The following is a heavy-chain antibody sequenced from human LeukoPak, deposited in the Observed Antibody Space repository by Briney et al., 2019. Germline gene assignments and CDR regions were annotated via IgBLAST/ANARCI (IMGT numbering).Heavy chain of an antibody. J-gene: IGHJ4*02. V-gene: IGHV3-23*01. CDR1: GFTFSSYA. CDR2: ISGSGGST. D-gene: IGHD6-13*01. Sequence: GGFLRLSCAASGFTFSSYAMSWVRQAPGKGLEWVSAISGSGGSTYYADFVKGRFTISRDNSKNTLYLQMNSLRAEDTAVYYCAKGLGYSSSWPIDYWGQGTLVTVSS. CDR3: AKGLGYSSSWPIDY.